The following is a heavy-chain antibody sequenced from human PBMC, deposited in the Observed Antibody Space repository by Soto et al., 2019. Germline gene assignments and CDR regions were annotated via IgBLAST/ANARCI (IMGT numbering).Heavy chain of an antibody. V-gene: IGHV5-51*01. CDR2: IYPGDSDT. CDR3: ARVTGTTGTSGDAFDI. J-gene: IGHJ3*02. CDR1: GYSFTSYW. Sequence: GESLKISCKGSGYSFTSYWIGWVRQMPGKGLEWMGIIYPGDSDTRYSPSFQGQVTISADKSISTAYLQWSSLKASDTAMYYCARVTGTTGTSGDAFDIWGQGTMVTVSS. D-gene: IGHD1-7*01.